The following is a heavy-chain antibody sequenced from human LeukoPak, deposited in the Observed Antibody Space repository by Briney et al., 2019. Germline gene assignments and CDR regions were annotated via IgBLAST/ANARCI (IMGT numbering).Heavy chain of an antibody. Sequence: PSETLSLTCAVSGGSINSGGFSWTWIRQPPGKGLEWIGYIYYSGTTSYNPSLKSRVTISVDNVKNEFALKLKSVTAADTAVYYCARARRGGYYDSSGYYYFFDYWGQGTLVTVSS. CDR2: IYYSGTT. D-gene: IGHD3-22*01. CDR3: ARARRGGYYDSSGYYYFFDY. J-gene: IGHJ4*02. V-gene: IGHV4-30-2*01. CDR1: GGSINSGGFS.